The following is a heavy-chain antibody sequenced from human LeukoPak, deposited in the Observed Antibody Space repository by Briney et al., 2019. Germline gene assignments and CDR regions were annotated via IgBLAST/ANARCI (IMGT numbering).Heavy chain of an antibody. J-gene: IGHJ4*02. V-gene: IGHV3-23*01. Sequence: GGSLRLSCTASGFTFGDYAMSWVRQAPGKGLEWVSIISGSGGNTFYADSVKGRFTISRDNSKNTLYLQMNNLRDEDTAVYYCAKDPPCSGGTCYGYFESWGQGTLVTVSS. D-gene: IGHD2-15*01. CDR2: ISGSGGNT. CDR1: GFTFGDYA. CDR3: AKDPPCSGGTCYGYFES.